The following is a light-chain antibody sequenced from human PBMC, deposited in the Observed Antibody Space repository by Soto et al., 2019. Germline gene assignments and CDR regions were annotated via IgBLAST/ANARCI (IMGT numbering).Light chain of an antibody. Sequence: EIVMTQSPATLSVSPGERATLSCRASQSVSSNLAWYQQKPGQAPRLLIYGASTRATGITGRFSGSGSGTEFTLTISSLQSEDCAVYYCQQYNNWPPWTFGQGTKLEIK. CDR1: QSVSSN. CDR2: GAS. V-gene: IGKV3-15*01. J-gene: IGKJ2*02. CDR3: QQYNNWPPWT.